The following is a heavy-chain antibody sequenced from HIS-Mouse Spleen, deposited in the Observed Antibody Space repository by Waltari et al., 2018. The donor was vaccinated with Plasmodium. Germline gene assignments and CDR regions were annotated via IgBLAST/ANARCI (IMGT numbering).Heavy chain of an antibody. CDR3: ARDRRLAFDY. J-gene: IGHJ4*02. D-gene: IGHD2-15*01. CDR2: ILYDGSNK. Sequence: QVQLVESGGGVVQPGRSLRLSCAASGFTFSSYAMHWVRQAPGKGLEWVAVILYDGSNKYYADSVKGRFTISRDNSKNTLYLKMNSLRAEDTAVYYCARDRRLAFDYWGQGTLVTVSS. V-gene: IGHV3-30-3*01. CDR1: GFTFSSYA.